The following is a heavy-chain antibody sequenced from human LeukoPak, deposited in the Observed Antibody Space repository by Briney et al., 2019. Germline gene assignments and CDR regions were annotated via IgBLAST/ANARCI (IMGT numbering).Heavy chain of an antibody. V-gene: IGHV4-4*07. CDR1: GGSISIYY. CDR2: IYTSGST. CDR3: ARGLGATDFDY. Sequence: SETLSLTCTVSGGSISIYYWSWIRQPAGKGLEWIGRIYTSGSTNYNPSLKSRVTMSVDTSKNQLSLKLSSVAAADTAVYYCARGLGATDFDYWGQGTLVTVSS. D-gene: IGHD1-26*01. J-gene: IGHJ4*02.